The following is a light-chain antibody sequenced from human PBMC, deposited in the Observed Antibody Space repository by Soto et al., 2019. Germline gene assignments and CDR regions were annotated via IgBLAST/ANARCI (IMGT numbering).Light chain of an antibody. CDR2: GAS. Sequence: EIVMTQSPATLSVSPGERATLSCRASRSVSSDLAWYQQKPGQAPRLLIYGASVRATGIPARFSGSGSGTEFTLTISSLQSEDSATYYCQQYNNWPPWTFGQGTKVEIK. J-gene: IGKJ1*01. CDR3: QQYNNWPPWT. CDR1: RSVSSD. V-gene: IGKV3-15*01.